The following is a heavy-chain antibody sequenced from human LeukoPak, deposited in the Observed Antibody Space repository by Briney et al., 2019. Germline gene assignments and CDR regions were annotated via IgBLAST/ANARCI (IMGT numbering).Heavy chain of an antibody. CDR2: ISSSGSTI. Sequence: PGRSLRLSCAASGFTFNSYAMHWVRQAPGKGLEWVSYISSSGSTIYYADSVKGRFTISRDNAKNSLYLQMNSLRAEDTAVYYCARDLWPDGSPLYYYYYGMDVWGKGTTVTVSS. CDR3: ARDLWPDGSPLYYYYYGMDV. J-gene: IGHJ6*04. CDR1: GFTFNSYA. D-gene: IGHD3-10*01. V-gene: IGHV3-48*03.